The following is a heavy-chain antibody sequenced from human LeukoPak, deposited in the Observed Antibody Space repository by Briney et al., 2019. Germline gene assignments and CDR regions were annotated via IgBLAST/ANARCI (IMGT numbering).Heavy chain of an antibody. V-gene: IGHV3-48*03. CDR2: ISSSGSTI. CDR1: GFTFSSYE. Sequence: GGSLRLSCAASGFTFSSYEMNWVRQAPGKGLEWVSYISSSGSTIYYADSVKGRFTISRDNAKNSLYLQMNSLRAEDTAVYYCARDRGRPGGSILEPYYFDYWGQGTLVTVSS. J-gene: IGHJ4*02. D-gene: IGHD1-26*01. CDR3: ARDRGRPGGSILEPYYFDY.